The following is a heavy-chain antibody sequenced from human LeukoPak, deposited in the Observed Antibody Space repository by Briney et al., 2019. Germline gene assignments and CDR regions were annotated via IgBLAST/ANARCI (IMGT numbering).Heavy chain of an antibody. CDR3: ARNVVWGVLINGLDV. CDR1: GFPFSSYA. J-gene: IGHJ6*04. Sequence: GGSLRLSCAASGFPFSSYAMHWVRQAPGKGLEWVALIWYDGSKESYADSVKGRFTISRDKTKNTVFLQMDSLRADDTAVYYCARNVVWGVLINGLDVWGKGTAVTVSS. V-gene: IGHV3-33*01. CDR2: IWYDGSKE. D-gene: IGHD3-10*01.